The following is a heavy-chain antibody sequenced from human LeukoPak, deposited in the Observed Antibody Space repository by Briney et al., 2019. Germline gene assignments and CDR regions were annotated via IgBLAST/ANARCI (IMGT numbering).Heavy chain of an antibody. CDR2: INHSGST. CDR3: ARSSMNILTGYYYYYYGMDV. J-gene: IGHJ6*02. Sequence: SETLSLTCTVSGGSISSSSYYWGWIRQPPGKGLEWIGEINHSGSTNYNPSLKSRVAISVDTSKNQFSLKLSSVTAADTAVYYCARSSMNILTGYYYYYYGMDVWGQGTTVTVSS. CDR1: GGSISSSSYY. V-gene: IGHV4-39*07. D-gene: IGHD3-9*01.